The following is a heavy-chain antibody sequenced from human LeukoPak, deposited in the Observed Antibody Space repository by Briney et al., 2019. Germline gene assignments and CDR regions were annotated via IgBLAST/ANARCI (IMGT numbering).Heavy chain of an antibody. CDR1: GFTSSSYG. V-gene: IGHV3-30*18. CDR2: ISYDGSNK. Sequence: GGSLRLSCAASGFTSSSYGMHWVRQAPGKGLEWVAVISYDGSNKYYADSVKGRFTISRDNSKRTLYLQMNSLRAEDTAVYYCAKDIWPSNYYYAMDVWGQGTTVTVSS. CDR3: AKDIWPSNYYYAMDV. J-gene: IGHJ6*02. D-gene: IGHD2-21*01.